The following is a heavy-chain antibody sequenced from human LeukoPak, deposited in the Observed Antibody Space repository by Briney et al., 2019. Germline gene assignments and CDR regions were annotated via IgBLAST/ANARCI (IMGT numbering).Heavy chain of an antibody. V-gene: IGHV1-2*02. Sequence: GALVKVSCKASGYTFTCYYMHWVRQAPGQGLEWMGWINPNSGGTNYAQKFQGRVTMTRDTSISKAYMELSRMRSADTAVYYCARNLGGDIGVGTTSIVGAFDIWGQGTMVTVSS. J-gene: IGHJ3*02. CDR3: ARNLGGDIGVGTTSIVGAFDI. D-gene: IGHD1-26*01. CDR2: INPNSGGT. CDR1: GYTFTCYY.